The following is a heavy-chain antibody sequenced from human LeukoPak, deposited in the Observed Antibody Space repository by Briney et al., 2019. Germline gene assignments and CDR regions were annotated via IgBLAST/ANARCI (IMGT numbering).Heavy chain of an antibody. CDR3: ARENPGWGAV. CDR2: ISSSSSYI. J-gene: IGHJ4*02. Sequence: PGGSLRLSCAASGFTFSTYSMNWVRQAPGKGLEWVSSISSSSSYIYYADSVKGRFTISRDNAKNSLYLQMNSLRAEDTAVYYCARENPGWGAVWGQGTLVTVSS. CDR1: GFTFSTYS. D-gene: IGHD6-19*01. V-gene: IGHV3-21*01.